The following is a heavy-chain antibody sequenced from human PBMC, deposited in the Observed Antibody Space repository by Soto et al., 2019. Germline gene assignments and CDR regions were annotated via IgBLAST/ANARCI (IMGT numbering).Heavy chain of an antibody. V-gene: IGHV4-59*01. CDR3: VRGGGAARPRWFDP. CDR2: IYYSGST. CDR1: GGSISSYY. Sequence: PTETLSLTSTVSGGSISSYYWSWIRQPPGKGLEWIGYIYYSGSTNYNPSLKSRVTISVDTSKNQFSLKLSSVTAADTAVYYCVRGGGAARPRWFDPCGPRTLVTVS. J-gene: IGHJ5*02. D-gene: IGHD6-6*01.